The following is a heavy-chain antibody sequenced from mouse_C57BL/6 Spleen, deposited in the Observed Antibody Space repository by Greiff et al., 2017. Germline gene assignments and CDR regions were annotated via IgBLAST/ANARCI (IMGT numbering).Heavy chain of an antibody. CDR3: ARSTGENYFDY. CDR1: GYTFTSYW. D-gene: IGHD2-13*01. Sequence: QVQLQQSGAELVRPGTSVKLSCKASGYTFTSYWMHWVKQRPGQGLEWIGVIDPSDSYTNYNQKFKGKATLTVDTSSSTAYMQLSSLTSEDSAVYYCARSTGENYFDYWGQGTTLTVSS. V-gene: IGHV1-59*01. J-gene: IGHJ2*01. CDR2: IDPSDSYT.